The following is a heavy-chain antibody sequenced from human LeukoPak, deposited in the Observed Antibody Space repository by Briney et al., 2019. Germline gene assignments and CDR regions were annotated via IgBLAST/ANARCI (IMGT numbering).Heavy chain of an antibody. Sequence: PGGSLRLSCAASGFTFNKSWMSWVRQAPGKGLEWVSSISSSSSYIYYADSVKGRFTISRDNAKNSLYLQMNSLRAEDTAVYYCARYWELLGDDAFDIWGQGTMVTVSS. D-gene: IGHD1-26*01. V-gene: IGHV3-21*01. CDR2: ISSSSSYI. CDR3: ARYWELLGDDAFDI. CDR1: GFTFNKSW. J-gene: IGHJ3*02.